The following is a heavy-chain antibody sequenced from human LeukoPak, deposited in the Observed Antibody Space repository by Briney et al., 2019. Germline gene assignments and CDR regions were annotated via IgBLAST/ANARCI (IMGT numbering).Heavy chain of an antibody. CDR3: AREVVGATEDAFDI. Sequence: ASVKVSCKASGYTFTSYDINWVRQATGQGLEWMGWMNPNSGNTGYAQKFQGRVTMTRNTSISTAYMELSSLRSEDTAVYCCAREVVGATEDAFDIWGQGTMVTVSS. D-gene: IGHD1-26*01. CDR1: GYTFTSYD. J-gene: IGHJ3*02. CDR2: MNPNSGNT. V-gene: IGHV1-8*01.